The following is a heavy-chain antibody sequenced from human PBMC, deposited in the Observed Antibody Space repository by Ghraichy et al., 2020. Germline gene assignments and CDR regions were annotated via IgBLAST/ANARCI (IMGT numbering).Heavy chain of an antibody. J-gene: IGHJ4*02. Sequence: SQTLSLTCAISGDSVSSNTAAWNWIRQSPSRGLEWLGRTYYRSKWFSDYAVSVKSRIIINPDTSRNKFSLQLSSVTPGDTALYYCARDQGGFHYWGQGTLVTVSS. CDR3: ARDQGGFHY. CDR2: TYYRSKWFS. D-gene: IGHD3-10*01. V-gene: IGHV6-1*01. CDR1: GDSVSSNTAA.